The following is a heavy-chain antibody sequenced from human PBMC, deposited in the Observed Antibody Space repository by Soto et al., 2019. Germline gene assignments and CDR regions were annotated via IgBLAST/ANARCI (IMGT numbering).Heavy chain of an antibody. D-gene: IGHD1-20*01. CDR3: ARNYNSYYYNGLDV. V-gene: IGHV3-48*02. CDR2: ISSSSRTT. Sequence: GGSLRLSCAASGFLFHTYSMNWVRQAPGKGLEWVSYISSSSRTTYYADSVKGRFTISRDNAKNSLYLQINSLRDDDTAVYYCARNYNSYYYNGLDVWGQGTTVTVSS. CDR1: GFLFHTYS. J-gene: IGHJ6*02.